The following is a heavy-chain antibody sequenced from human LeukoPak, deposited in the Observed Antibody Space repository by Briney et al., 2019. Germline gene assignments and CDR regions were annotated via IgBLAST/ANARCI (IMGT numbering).Heavy chain of an antibody. J-gene: IGHJ3*02. D-gene: IGHD3-22*01. CDR2: IIPIFGTA. Sequence: ASVKVSCKASGYTFTSSAMNWVRQAPGQGLEWMGGIIPIFGTAKYAQKFQGRVTITADESTSTAYMELSSLRSEDTAVYYCATTYYYDRWGRAFDIWGQGTMVTVSS. CDR1: GYTFTSSA. V-gene: IGHV1-69*13. CDR3: ATTYYYDRWGRAFDI.